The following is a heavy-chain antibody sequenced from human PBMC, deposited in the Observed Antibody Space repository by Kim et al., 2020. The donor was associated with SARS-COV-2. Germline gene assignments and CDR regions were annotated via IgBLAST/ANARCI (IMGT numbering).Heavy chain of an antibody. CDR1: GGSISSYY. Sequence: SETLSLTCTVSGGSISSYYWSWIRQPPGKGLEWIGYIYYSGSTNYNPSLKSRVTISVDTSKNQFSLKLSSVTAADTAVYYCARGIYGDYGSTCMDVWGQGTTVTVSS. D-gene: IGHD4-17*01. V-gene: IGHV4-59*13. J-gene: IGHJ6*02. CDR3: ARGIYGDYGSTCMDV. CDR2: IYYSGST.